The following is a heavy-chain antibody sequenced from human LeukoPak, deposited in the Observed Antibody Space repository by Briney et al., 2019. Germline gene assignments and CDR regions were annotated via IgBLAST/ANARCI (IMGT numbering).Heavy chain of an antibody. V-gene: IGHV3-7*01. CDR3: ARVRKLRTRGVMDPLDY. J-gene: IGHJ4*02. Sequence: PGGSLRLSCAASGFTFNYYWLTWVRQAPAKGLEWVANIQQDGSEKYYVDSVKGRFIITRDNARNSLYLQMNSLRAEDTAVYYCARVRKLRTRGVMDPLDYWGQGTLVTVSS. CDR2: IQQDGSEK. CDR1: GFTFNYYW. D-gene: IGHD3-10*01.